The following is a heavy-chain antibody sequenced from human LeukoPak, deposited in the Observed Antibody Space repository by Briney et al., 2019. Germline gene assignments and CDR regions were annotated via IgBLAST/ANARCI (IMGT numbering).Heavy chain of an antibody. Sequence: SETLSLTCTVSGGSISSHYWSWIRQPPGKGLEWIGYIYYSGSTNYNPSLKSRATISVDTSKNQFSLKLSSVTDADTAVYYCARAADTAMDRDYYYYYYMDVWGKGTTVTVSS. J-gene: IGHJ6*03. CDR2: IYYSGST. D-gene: IGHD5-18*01. CDR1: GGSISSHY. V-gene: IGHV4-59*11. CDR3: ARAADTAMDRDYYYYYYMDV.